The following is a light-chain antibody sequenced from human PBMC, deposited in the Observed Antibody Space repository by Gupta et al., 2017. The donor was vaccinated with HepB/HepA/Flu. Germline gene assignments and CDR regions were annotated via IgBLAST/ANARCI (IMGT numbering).Light chain of an antibody. CDR1: QSVSRNY. CDR3: QQYSDPVYT. Sequence: EIVLTQSPATLCLSPGERATLSCRASQSVSRNYIAWYQQKPGQAPRLLIYVASTRATGIPDRFSGSGSGTHFTLTISRLEPEDFAVYHCQQYSDPVYTFGQGTKLEIK. CDR2: VAS. V-gene: IGKV3-20*01. J-gene: IGKJ2*01.